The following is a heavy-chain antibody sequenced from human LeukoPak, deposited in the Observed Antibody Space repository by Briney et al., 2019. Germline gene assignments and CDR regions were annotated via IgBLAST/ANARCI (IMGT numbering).Heavy chain of an antibody. CDR1: GGSISSSSYY. Sequence: SETLSLTCTVSGGSISSSSYYWGWIRQPPGKGLEWIGSIYYSGSTYYNPSLKSRVTISVDTSKNQFSLKLSSVTAADTAVYYCARVLYGADGPTRFDPWGQGTLVTVSS. D-gene: IGHD5-24*01. CDR2: IYYSGST. J-gene: IGHJ5*02. V-gene: IGHV4-39*07. CDR3: ARVLYGADGPTRFDP.